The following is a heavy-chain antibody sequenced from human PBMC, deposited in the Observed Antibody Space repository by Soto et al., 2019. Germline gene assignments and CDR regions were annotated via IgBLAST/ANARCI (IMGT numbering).Heavy chain of an antibody. J-gene: IGHJ6*02. CDR3: ARDKARRQSGGNYSYGMDV. V-gene: IGHV1-69*05. CDR1: GGTFGNSA. CDR2: ITPIFPTP. Sequence: QVQLVQSGGEVKKPGSSVTVSCKASGGTFGNSAISWVRQAPGQGLEWMGGITPIFPTPAYAQKFQGRVTXTXEXSTSTAYVELTSLRAEATAGDYCARDKARRQSGGNYSYGMDVWGQGTTVTVSS.